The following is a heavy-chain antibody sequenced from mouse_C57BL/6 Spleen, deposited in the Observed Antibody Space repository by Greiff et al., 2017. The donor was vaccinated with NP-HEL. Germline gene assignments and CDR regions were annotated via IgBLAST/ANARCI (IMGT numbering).Heavy chain of an antibody. CDR1: GFTFSSYA. D-gene: IGHD6-5*01. Sequence: EVMLVESGGGLVKPGGSLKLSCAASGFTFSSYAMSWVRQTPEKRLELVATISDGGSYTYYPDNVKGRFTISRDNAKNNLYLQMSHLKSEDTAMYYCARSYDYDAMDYWGQGTSVTVSS. CDR2: ISDGGSYT. CDR3: ARSYDYDAMDY. V-gene: IGHV5-4*03. J-gene: IGHJ4*01.